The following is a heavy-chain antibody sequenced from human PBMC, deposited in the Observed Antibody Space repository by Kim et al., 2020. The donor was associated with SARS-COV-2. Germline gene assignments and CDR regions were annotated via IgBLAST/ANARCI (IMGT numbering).Heavy chain of an antibody. CDR2: ISYDGSNK. D-gene: IGHD5-18*01. Sequence: GGSLRLSCAASGFTFSSYGMHWVRQAPGKGLEWVAVISYDGSNKYYADSVKGRFTISRDNSKNTLYLQMNSLRAEDTAVYYCAKEGGYSYEPDYWGQGTLVTVSS. CDR3: AKEGGYSYEPDY. CDR1: GFTFSSYG. V-gene: IGHV3-30*18. J-gene: IGHJ4*02.